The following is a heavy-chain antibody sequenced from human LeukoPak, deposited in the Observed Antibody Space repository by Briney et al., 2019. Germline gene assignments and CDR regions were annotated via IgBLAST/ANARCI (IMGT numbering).Heavy chain of an antibody. Sequence: SETLSLTCAVYGGSFSGYYWSWIRQPPGKGLEWIGEINHSGSTNYNPSLESRVTISVDTSKNQFSLKLSSVTAADTAVYYCARWTTNTLDYWGQGTLVTVSS. CDR2: INHSGST. CDR3: ARWTTNTLDY. CDR1: GGSFSGYY. V-gene: IGHV4-34*01. D-gene: IGHD1-1*01. J-gene: IGHJ4*02.